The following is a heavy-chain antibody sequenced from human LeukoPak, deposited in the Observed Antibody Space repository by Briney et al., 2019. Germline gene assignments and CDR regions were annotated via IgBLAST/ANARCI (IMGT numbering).Heavy chain of an antibody. Sequence: SQTLSLTCTLSGDSLSSGDYYWSWVRQPPGKGLERIGRISSSGSTNSKPSLKSLDTLSVYTSPNQFSLKMRSVSPPDTAVYFCARGPYSYDSSGAFDIWGQGTMVTVSS. J-gene: IGHJ3*02. CDR2: ISSSGST. D-gene: IGHD3-22*01. CDR1: GDSLSSGDYY. CDR3: ARGPYSYDSSGAFDI. V-gene: IGHV4-61*02.